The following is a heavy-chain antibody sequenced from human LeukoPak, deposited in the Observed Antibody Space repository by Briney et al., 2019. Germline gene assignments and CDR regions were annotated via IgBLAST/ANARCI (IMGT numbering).Heavy chain of an antibody. V-gene: IGHV3-66*02. J-gene: IGHJ6*02. CDR1: GFTVSSSD. D-gene: IGHD6-13*01. CDR2: IYSGGTT. CDR3: AKDYLTAAGITYYYYYGMDV. Sequence: GGSLRLSCVASGFTVSSSDMSWVRQAPGKGLEWVSVIYSGGTTSYADSVKGRFTISRDNSKNTLYLQMNSLRAEDTAVYYCAKDYLTAAGITYYYYYGMDVWGQGTTVTVSS.